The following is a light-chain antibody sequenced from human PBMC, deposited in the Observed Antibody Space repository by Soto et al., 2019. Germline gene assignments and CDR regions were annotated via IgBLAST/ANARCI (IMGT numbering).Light chain of an antibody. CDR3: QQYDILPIT. J-gene: IGKJ4*01. V-gene: IGKV1-5*01. CDR1: QTISTW. CDR2: DAS. Sequence: DIQMTQSPSTLSASVGDRVTITCRASQTISTWLAWYQHKPGKAPNLLIYDASTLMSGVPSRFSGSGSGTHFTCTISSLQTEDIRTYYCQQYDILPITFGRGTKVDIK.